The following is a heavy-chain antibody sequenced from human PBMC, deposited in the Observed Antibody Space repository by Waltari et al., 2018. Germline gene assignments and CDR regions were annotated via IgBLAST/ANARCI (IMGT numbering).Heavy chain of an antibody. CDR2: INHSGRP. CDR1: GGSFSGYY. D-gene: IGHD1-26*01. Sequence: QVQLQQWGAGLLKPSETLSLTCAVYGGSFSGYYWSWIRQPPGKGLEWIGEINHSGRPNYNPSRNSRVTIAGDTSKNQFSLKLSSVTAADTAVYYCARSGSYRLYYYYYMDVWGKGTTVTISS. J-gene: IGHJ6*03. CDR3: ARSGSYRLYYYYYMDV. V-gene: IGHV4-34*01.